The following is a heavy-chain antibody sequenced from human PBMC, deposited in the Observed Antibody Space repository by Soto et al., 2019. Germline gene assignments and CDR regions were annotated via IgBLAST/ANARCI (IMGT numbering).Heavy chain of an antibody. V-gene: IGHV4-4*07. J-gene: IGHJ5*02. Sequence: QVQLQESGPGLVKPSETLSLTCTVSGGSISSYYWSWIRQPAGKGLEWIGRIYTSGSTNYNPSLKSRVTMSVDTSKNQFSLKLSSVTAADTAVYYCARDWEKTTGYGSGGSCYSVWWFDPWGQGTLVTVSS. CDR3: ARDWEKTTGYGSGGSCYSVWWFDP. D-gene: IGHD2-15*01. CDR1: GGSISSYY. CDR2: IYTSGST.